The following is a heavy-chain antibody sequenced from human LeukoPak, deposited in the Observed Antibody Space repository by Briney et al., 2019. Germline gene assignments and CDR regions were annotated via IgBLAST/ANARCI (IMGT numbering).Heavy chain of an antibody. Sequence: GGSLRLSCAASGLTFSNYVMSWVRQAPGKGLEWVSAISGSGGGTYYVDSVKGRFTISRDDSKNTLFLQMSSLRAEDTAVYYCARIWGSGERNLLRGAFDYWGQGTLVTVSS. J-gene: IGHJ4*02. V-gene: IGHV3-23*01. CDR1: GLTFSNYV. D-gene: IGHD3-16*01. CDR2: ISGSGGGT. CDR3: ARIWGSGERNLLRGAFDY.